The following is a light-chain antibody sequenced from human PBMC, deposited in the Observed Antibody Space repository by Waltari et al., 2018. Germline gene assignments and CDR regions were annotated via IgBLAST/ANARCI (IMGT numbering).Light chain of an antibody. Sequence: QSALTQPASVSGSPGQSITISCTGTSSDVGGSNYVSWYQQHPGKAPKLMIYEVSNRPSGVSNRFSGSKSGHTASLTISGLQAEDEADYYCSSYTTSSTLFGGGTRLTVL. CDR1: SSDVGGSNY. J-gene: IGLJ2*01. CDR2: EVS. V-gene: IGLV2-14*01. CDR3: SSYTTSSTL.